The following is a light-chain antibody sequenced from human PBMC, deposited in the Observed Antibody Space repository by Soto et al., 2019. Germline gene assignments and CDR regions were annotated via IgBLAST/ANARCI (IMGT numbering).Light chain of an antibody. CDR3: SSFTSSGTPV. Sequence: QSVLTQPASVSGSPGQSITISCTGTSSDIGGYNYVSWYQRHPGKVPKLIIYEVTSRPSGGSHRFSGSKSGNTASLTISGLQPEDEAEYFCSSFTSSGTPVFGGGTQLTVL. J-gene: IGLJ3*02. CDR1: SSDIGGYNY. CDR2: EVT. V-gene: IGLV2-14*01.